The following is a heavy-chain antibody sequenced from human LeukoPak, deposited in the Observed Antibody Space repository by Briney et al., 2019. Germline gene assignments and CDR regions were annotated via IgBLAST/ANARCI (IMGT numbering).Heavy chain of an antibody. CDR2: IRSKAYGGTT. CDR1: GFTFGDYA. V-gene: IGHV3-49*04. J-gene: IGHJ4*02. Sequence: PGGPLRLSCTASGFTFGDYAMSWVRQAPGKGLEWVGFIRSKAYGGTTEYAASVKGRFTISRDDSKSIAYLQMNSLKTEDTAVYYCTRVGYYDSSGYYYDSDYWGQGTLVTVSS. D-gene: IGHD3-22*01. CDR3: TRVGYYDSSGYYYDSDY.